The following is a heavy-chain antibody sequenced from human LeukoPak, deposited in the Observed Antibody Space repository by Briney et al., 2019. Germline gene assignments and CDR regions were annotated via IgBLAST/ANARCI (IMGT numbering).Heavy chain of an antibody. D-gene: IGHD3-22*01. J-gene: IGHJ3*02. CDR1: GYTFTCYY. V-gene: IGHV1-2*06. CDR2: INPNSGGT. CDR3: ARPITMIVVVPFDAFDI. Sequence: GASVKVSCKASGYTFTCYYMHWVGQAPGQGREWMGRINPNSGGTNYAQKFQGRVTMTRDTSISTAYMELSRLRSDDTAVYYCARPITMIVVVPFDAFDIWGQGTMVTVSS.